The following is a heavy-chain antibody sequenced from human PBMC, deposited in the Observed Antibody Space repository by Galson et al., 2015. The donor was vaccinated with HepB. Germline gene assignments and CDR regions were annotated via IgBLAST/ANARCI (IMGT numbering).Heavy chain of an antibody. D-gene: IGHD3-10*01. CDR2: ISSSSSTI. CDR3: ARTVRGVIPDFDY. V-gene: IGHV3-48*01. Sequence: SLRLSCAASGFTFSSYSMNWVRQAPGKGLEWVSYISSSSSTIYYADSVKGRFTISRDNAKNSLYLQMNSLRAEDTAVYYCARTVRGVIPDFDYWGQGTLVTVSS. CDR1: GFTFSSYS. J-gene: IGHJ4*02.